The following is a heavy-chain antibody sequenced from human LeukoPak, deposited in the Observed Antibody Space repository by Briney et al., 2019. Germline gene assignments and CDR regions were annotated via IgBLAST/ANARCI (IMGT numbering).Heavy chain of an antibody. V-gene: IGHV3-21*01. CDR2: ISSSSSYI. CDR3: AKERDDPVLYYFDY. J-gene: IGHJ4*02. D-gene: IGHD3-3*01. Sequence: GGSLRLSCAASGFTFSSYSMNWVRQAPGKGLEWVSSISSSSSYIYYADSVKGRFTISRDNAKNSLHLQMNSLRAEDTAVYYCAKERDDPVLYYFDYWGQGTLVTVSS. CDR1: GFTFSSYS.